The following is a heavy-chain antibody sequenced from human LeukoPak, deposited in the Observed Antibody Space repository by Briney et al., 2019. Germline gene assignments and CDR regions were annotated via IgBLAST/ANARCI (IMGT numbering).Heavy chain of an antibody. Sequence: ASVKVSCKASGYTFTSYYMHWVRQAPGQGLEWMGIINPSGGSTSYAQKFQGRVTMARDTSTSTVYMELSSLRSEDTAVYYCARDYSGAAPFDYWGQGTLVTVSS. D-gene: IGHD4-17*01. J-gene: IGHJ4*02. V-gene: IGHV1-46*01. CDR1: GYTFTSYY. CDR2: INPSGGST. CDR3: ARDYSGAAPFDY.